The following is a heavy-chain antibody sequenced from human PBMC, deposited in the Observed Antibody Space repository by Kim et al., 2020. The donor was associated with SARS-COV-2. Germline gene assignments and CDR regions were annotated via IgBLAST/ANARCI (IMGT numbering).Heavy chain of an antibody. V-gene: IGHV1-18*01. J-gene: IGHJ6*02. CDR2: ISAYNGNT. D-gene: IGHD3-9*01. CDR3: ARDLPPFLLTGYYYYYYGMDV. CDR1: GYTFTSYG. Sequence: ASVKVSCKASGYTFTSYGISWVRQAPGQGLEWMGWISAYNGNTNYAQKLQGRVTMTTDTSTSTAYMELRSLRSDDTAVYYCARDLPPFLLTGYYYYYYGMDVWGQGTTVTVSS.